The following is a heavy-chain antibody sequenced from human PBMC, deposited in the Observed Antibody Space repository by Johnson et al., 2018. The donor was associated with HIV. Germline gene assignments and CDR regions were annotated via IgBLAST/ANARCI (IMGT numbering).Heavy chain of an antibody. CDR1: GFTFSSYW. CDR3: ASDPVPAAIRAFDI. Sequence: VQVVESGGGLVQPGGSLRLSCAASGFTFSSYWMSWVRQAPGTGLEWVANIKQDGSEKYYVDSVKGRLTISRDNAKNSLYLQMNSLRAEATAVYYCASDPVPAAIRAFDIWGQGTMVTVSS. V-gene: IGHV3-7*01. CDR2: IKQDGSEK. J-gene: IGHJ3*02. D-gene: IGHD2-2*01.